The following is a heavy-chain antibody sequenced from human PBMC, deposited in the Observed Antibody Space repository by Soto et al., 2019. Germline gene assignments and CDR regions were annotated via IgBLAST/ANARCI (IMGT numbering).Heavy chain of an antibody. CDR1: GGSFSGYY. Sequence: SETLSLTCAAYGGSFSGYYWSWIRQPPGKGLEWIGEINHSGSTNYNPSLKSRVTISVDTSKNQFSLKLSSVTAADTAVYYCARGSQAIVVVPAATYYYYGMDVWGQGTTVTVSS. CDR3: ARGSQAIVVVPAATYYYYGMDV. J-gene: IGHJ6*02. CDR2: INHSGST. D-gene: IGHD2-2*01. V-gene: IGHV4-34*01.